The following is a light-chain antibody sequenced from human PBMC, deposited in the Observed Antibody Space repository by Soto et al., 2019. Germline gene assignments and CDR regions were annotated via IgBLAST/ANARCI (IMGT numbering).Light chain of an antibody. CDR1: QSVSSN. CDR2: GAS. Sequence: EIVMTQSPATLSVSPGERATLSCRASQSVSSNLAWYQQKPGQAPRLLIYGASTRATGIPARFSGSGSGTEFTLTISSLQSEDCAVYYCHQYNNWPPLTFGGGTKVEIK. J-gene: IGKJ4*01. CDR3: HQYNNWPPLT. V-gene: IGKV3-15*01.